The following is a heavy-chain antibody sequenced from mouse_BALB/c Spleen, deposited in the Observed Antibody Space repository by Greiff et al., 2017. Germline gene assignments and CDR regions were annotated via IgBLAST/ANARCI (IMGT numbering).Heavy chain of an antibody. D-gene: IGHD2-14*01. J-gene: IGHJ2*01. CDR3: ADRYDGLYDFDY. CDR2: ILPGSGST. CDR1: GYTFSSYW. V-gene: IGHV1-9*01. Sequence: VQLQQSGAELMQPGASVKISCKATGYTFSSYWIEWVKQRPGHGLEWIGEILPGSGSTNYNEKFKGKATFPADTSSNTAYMQLSSLTSEDSAVDYCADRYDGLYDFDYWGQGTTLTVSS.